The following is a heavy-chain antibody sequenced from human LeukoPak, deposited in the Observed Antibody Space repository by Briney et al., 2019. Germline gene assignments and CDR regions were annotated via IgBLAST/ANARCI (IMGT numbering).Heavy chain of an antibody. J-gene: IGHJ4*02. CDR1: GFTFDDYA. V-gene: IGHV3-43D*04. CDR3: AKDTGGSRSLPSYYFDY. Sequence: GGSLRLSCTASGFTFDDYAMHWVRQAPGKSLEWVSFISWDGGSTYYADSVKGRFTISRDNSKNSLYLQMNSLRAGDTALYYCAKDTGGSRSLPSYYFDYWGQGTLVTVSS. CDR2: ISWDGGST. D-gene: IGHD3-10*01.